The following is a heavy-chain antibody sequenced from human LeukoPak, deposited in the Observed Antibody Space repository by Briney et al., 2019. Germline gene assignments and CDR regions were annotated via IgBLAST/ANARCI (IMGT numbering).Heavy chain of an antibody. D-gene: IGHD1-26*01. V-gene: IGHV3-53*01. J-gene: IGHJ1*01. CDR2: LYSGGST. CDR3: AKKVVVGATSPYSDFQG. Sequence: PGGSLRLSCAASGFTVSSYYMSWVRQAPGKGLEWVSVLYSGGSTYYADSAKGRFTISRDNSKNTLYLQMNSLRAEDTALYYCAKKVVVGATSPYSDFQGWGQGTLVTVPS. CDR1: GFTVSSYY.